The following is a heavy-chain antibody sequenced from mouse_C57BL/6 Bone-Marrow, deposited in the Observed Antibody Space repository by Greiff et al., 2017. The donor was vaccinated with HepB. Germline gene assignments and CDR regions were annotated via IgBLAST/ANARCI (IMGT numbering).Heavy chain of an antibody. CDR2: INPNNGGT. V-gene: IGHV1-22*01. CDR3: ARRHYYGSSY. Sequence: VQLKESGPELVKPGASVKMSCKASGYTFTDYNMHWVKQSHGKSLEWIGYINPNNGGTNYNQKFKGKATLTVNKSSSTAYMELRSLTSEDSAVYYCARRHYYGSSYWGQGTLVTVSA. CDR1: GYTFTDYN. J-gene: IGHJ3*01. D-gene: IGHD1-1*01.